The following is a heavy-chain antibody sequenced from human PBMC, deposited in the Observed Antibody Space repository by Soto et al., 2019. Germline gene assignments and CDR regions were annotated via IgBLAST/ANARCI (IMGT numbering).Heavy chain of an antibody. V-gene: IGHV1-18*04. CDR1: GYTFTSYG. Sequence: GASVKVSCKASGYTFTSYGISWVRQAPGQGLEWMRWISAYNGNTNYAQKLQGRVTMTTDTSTSTAYMVLRSLRSDDTAVYYCAREQSMYYYDSSGALDYWGQGTLVTVSS. J-gene: IGHJ4*02. D-gene: IGHD3-22*01. CDR3: AREQSMYYYDSSGALDY. CDR2: ISAYNGNT.